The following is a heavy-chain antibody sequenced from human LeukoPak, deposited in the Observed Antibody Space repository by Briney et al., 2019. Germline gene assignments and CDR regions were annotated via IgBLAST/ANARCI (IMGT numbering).Heavy chain of an antibody. D-gene: IGHD2-2*01. J-gene: IGHJ6*04. CDR2: IIPIFGTA. Sequence: ASVKVSCKASGGTFSSYAISWVRQAPGQGLEWMGGIIPIFGTANYAQKFQGRVTITADESTSTAYMELSSLRSEDTAVYYCARDRRSSTSCPYRSNYYYYGMDVWGKGTTVTVSS. V-gene: IGHV1-69*13. CDR1: GGTFSSYA. CDR3: ARDRRSSTSCPYRSNYYYYGMDV.